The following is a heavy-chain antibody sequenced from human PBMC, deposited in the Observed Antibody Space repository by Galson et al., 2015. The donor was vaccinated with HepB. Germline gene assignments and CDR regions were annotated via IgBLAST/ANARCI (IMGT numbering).Heavy chain of an antibody. CDR2: IIPILGIA. CDR1: GGTFSSYT. J-gene: IGHJ3*02. Sequence: SVKVSCKASGGTFSSYTISWVRQAPGQGLEWMGRIIPILGIANYAQKFQGRVTITADKSTSTAYMELSSLRSEDTAVYYCARAGYYDSSGLDAFDIWGQGTMVTVSS. V-gene: IGHV1-69*02. CDR3: ARAGYYDSSGLDAFDI. D-gene: IGHD3-22*01.